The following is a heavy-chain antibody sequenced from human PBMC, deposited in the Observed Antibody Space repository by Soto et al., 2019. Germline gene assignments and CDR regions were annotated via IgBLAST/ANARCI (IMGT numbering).Heavy chain of an antibody. CDR3: ALLVPLDFDY. CDR2: IYYSGST. Sequence: SETLSLTCSVSGDPINGYYWTWIRQPPGKGLEWIGDIYYSGSTTYNPSLKSRVTISADKSISTAYLQWSSLKASDTAMYYCALLVPLDFDYWGQGTLVTVSS. V-gene: IGHV4-59*12. J-gene: IGHJ4*02. CDR1: GDPINGYY.